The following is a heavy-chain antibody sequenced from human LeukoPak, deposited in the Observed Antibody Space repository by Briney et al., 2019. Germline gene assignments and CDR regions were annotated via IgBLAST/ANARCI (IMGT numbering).Heavy chain of an antibody. D-gene: IGHD5-12*01. CDR1: GGSVSSGSYY. CDR2: MYYSGST. V-gene: IGHV4-61*01. Sequence: PSETLSLTCTVSGGSVSSGSYYWSWIRQPPGKGLEWIGHMYYSGSTNSNPSLKSRVTISVDTSKNQFSLKLNSVTAADTAVYYCARQAVDERYSGYDYISGYYYYGMDVWGQGTTVTVSS. J-gene: IGHJ6*02. CDR3: ARQAVDERYSGYDYISGYYYYGMDV.